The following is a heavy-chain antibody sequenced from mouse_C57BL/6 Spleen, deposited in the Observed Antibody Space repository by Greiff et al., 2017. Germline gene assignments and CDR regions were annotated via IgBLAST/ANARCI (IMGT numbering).Heavy chain of an antibody. CDR3: ASFYDYAFMDY. J-gene: IGHJ4*01. CDR1: GYSITSGYY. D-gene: IGHD2-4*01. V-gene: IGHV3-6*01. Sequence: EVQLQESGPGLVKPSQSLSLTCSVTGYSITSGYYWNWIRQFPGNKLEWMGYISYDGSNNYNPSLKNRISITRDTSKNQFFLKLNSVTTEDTATYYCASFYDYAFMDYWGQGTSVTVSS. CDR2: ISYDGSN.